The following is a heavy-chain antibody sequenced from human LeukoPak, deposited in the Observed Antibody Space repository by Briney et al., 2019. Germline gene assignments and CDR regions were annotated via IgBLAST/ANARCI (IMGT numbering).Heavy chain of an antibody. J-gene: IGHJ4*02. Sequence: ASVKVSCKASGYTFTGYYLHWVRQAPGQGLEWMGWINPKSGGTNYAQKFQGRVTMTRDTSISTAYMELSRLRSDDTAIYYCARDGAFDYWGQGTLVTVSS. CDR3: ARDGAFDY. CDR1: GYTFTGYY. V-gene: IGHV1-2*02. CDR2: INPKSGGT.